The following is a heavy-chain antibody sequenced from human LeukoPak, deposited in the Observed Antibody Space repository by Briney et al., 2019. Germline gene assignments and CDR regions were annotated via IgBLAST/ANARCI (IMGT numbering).Heavy chain of an antibody. CDR1: GFTFSSFA. J-gene: IGHJ4*02. Sequence: GGSLRLSCAASGFTFSSFAMSWVRQAPGKGLERVSGISGSGGSTHYADSVEGRFTISRDNSKNTLYLQMNSLGAEDTAVYYCAKVLSSSSWYYFDYWGQGTLVTVSS. CDR3: AKVLSSSSWYYFDY. V-gene: IGHV3-23*01. D-gene: IGHD6-13*01. CDR2: ISGSGGST.